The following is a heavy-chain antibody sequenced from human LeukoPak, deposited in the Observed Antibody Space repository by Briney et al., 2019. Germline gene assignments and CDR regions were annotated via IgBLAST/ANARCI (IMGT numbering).Heavy chain of an antibody. CDR3: AREQYGSDDALDI. D-gene: IGHD4-17*01. CDR2: IYSGGST. J-gene: IGHJ3*02. V-gene: IGHV3-53*01. CDR1: GFTVSSNY. Sequence: PGGSLRLSCAASGFTVSSNYMNWVRQAPGKGLEWVSVIYSGGSTYYADSVRGRFTISRDNSKNTLFLQMNSLRAEDTAEYYCAREQYGSDDALDIWGQGTMVTVSS.